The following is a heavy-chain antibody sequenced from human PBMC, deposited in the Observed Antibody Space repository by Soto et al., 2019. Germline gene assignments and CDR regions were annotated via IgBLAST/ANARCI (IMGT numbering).Heavy chain of an antibody. CDR3: AADRTDIDLVGAPTYYYYGMDV. CDR2: IVVGSGNT. Sequence: SVKVSCKASGFTFTSSAVQWVRQARGQRLGWIGWIVVGSGNTNYAQTFQERVTITRDMSTSTAYMELSSLRSEDTAVYYCAADRTDIDLVGAPTYYYYGMDVWGQGTTVTVSS. D-gene: IGHD1-26*01. CDR1: GFTFTSSA. V-gene: IGHV1-58*01. J-gene: IGHJ6*02.